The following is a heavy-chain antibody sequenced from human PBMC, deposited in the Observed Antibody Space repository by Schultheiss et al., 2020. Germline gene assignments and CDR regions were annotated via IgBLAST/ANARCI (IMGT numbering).Heavy chain of an antibody. CDR3: AKDATEYNYEYIFDY. V-gene: IGHV3-30-3*01. D-gene: IGHD1-1*01. CDR1: GFTFSSYA. Sequence: GGSLRLSCAASGFTFSSYAMHWVRQAPGKGLEWVAVISYDGSNKYYADSVKGRFTISRDNSKNTLYLQMNSLRAEDTAVYYCAKDATEYNYEYIFDYWGQGTQVTVSS. CDR2: ISYDGSNK. J-gene: IGHJ4*02.